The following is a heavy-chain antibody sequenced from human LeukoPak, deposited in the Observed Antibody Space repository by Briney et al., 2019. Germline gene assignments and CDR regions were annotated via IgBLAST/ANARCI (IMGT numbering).Heavy chain of an antibody. V-gene: IGHV1-2*06. J-gene: IGHJ5*02. CDR1: GYTFTVYY. Sequence: GASVKVSCKASGYTFTVYYMHWVRQAPGQGLEWMGRINPNSGGTNYAQKFEDRVTMTRDTSISTAYMELSRLRSDDTAVYYCARDFGDSSGWYRWFDPWGQGTLVTVSS. D-gene: IGHD6-19*01. CDR3: ARDFGDSSGWYRWFDP. CDR2: INPNSGGT.